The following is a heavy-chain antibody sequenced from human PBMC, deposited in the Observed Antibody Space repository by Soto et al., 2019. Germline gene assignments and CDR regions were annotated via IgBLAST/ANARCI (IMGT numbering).Heavy chain of an antibody. J-gene: IGHJ4*01. CDR3: ARDQGVSSGYCLQYFVY. Sequence: SVKVSCKSSGGTFSTYGISWLRQAPGQGLEWMGGIIPVLGTPNYAQKFQGRVTITADESTSTVYMELGSLKSDDTAVYYCARDQGVSSGYCLQYFVYWVQGSLVTVSS. CDR1: GGTFSTYG. CDR2: IIPVLGTP. V-gene: IGHV1-69*13. D-gene: IGHD3-22*01.